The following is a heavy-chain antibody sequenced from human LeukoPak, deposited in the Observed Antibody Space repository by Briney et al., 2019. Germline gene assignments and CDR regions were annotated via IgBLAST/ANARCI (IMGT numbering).Heavy chain of an antibody. CDR1: GYTFTSYG. CDR3: ARVNSGYFGSDY. J-gene: IGHJ4*02. Sequence: GASVKVSCKASGYTFTSYGISWVRQAPGQGLEWMGWISVYNGNTNYAQKLQGRVTMTTDTSTSTAYVELRSLRSDDTAVYYCARVNSGYFGSDYWGQGTLVTVSS. D-gene: IGHD3-22*01. V-gene: IGHV1-18*01. CDR2: ISVYNGNT.